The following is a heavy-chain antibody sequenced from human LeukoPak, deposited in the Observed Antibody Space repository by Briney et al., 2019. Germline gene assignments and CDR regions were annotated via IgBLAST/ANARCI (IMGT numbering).Heavy chain of an antibody. CDR3: ARPYYYDSSGYCYDY. CDR2: INPNSGGT. Sequence: ASVKVSCKASGYTFTGYYMHWVRQAPGQGLEWMGWINPNSGGTNYALKFQGRVTMTRDTSISTAYMELSRLRSDDTAVYYCARPYYYDSSGYCYDYWGQGTLVTVSS. J-gene: IGHJ4*02. D-gene: IGHD3-22*01. V-gene: IGHV1-2*02. CDR1: GYTFTGYY.